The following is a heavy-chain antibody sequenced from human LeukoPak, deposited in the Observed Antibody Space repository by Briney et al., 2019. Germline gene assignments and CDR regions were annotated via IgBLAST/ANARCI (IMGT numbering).Heavy chain of an antibody. CDR3: ARDFRTGGSGSYSLRY. D-gene: IGHD3-10*01. J-gene: IGHJ4*02. V-gene: IGHV1-3*01. Sequence: ASVKVSCKASGYTFTSYAMHWVRQAPGQRLEWMGWINAGNGNTKYSQKSQGRVTITRDTSASTAYMELSSLRSEDTAVYYCARDFRTGGSGSYSLRYWGQGTLVTVSS. CDR2: INAGNGNT. CDR1: GYTFTSYA.